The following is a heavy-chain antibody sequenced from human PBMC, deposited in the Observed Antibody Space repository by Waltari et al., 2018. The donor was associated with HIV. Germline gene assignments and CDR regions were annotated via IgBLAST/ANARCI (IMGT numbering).Heavy chain of an antibody. V-gene: IGHV4-39*07. J-gene: IGHJ4*02. CDR1: GGSSSSSGYS. D-gene: IGHD3-22*01. Sequence: QLQLQESAPGLVKPSETLSLTCTVSGGSSSSSGYSWGWLRQPPGKGLEWIGSIYYSGSTYYNPSLKSRVTISVDTSKNQFSLKLSSVTAADTAVYYCARVPYYYDSSGYTVWGQGTLVTVSS. CDR2: IYYSGST. CDR3: ARVPYYYDSSGYTV.